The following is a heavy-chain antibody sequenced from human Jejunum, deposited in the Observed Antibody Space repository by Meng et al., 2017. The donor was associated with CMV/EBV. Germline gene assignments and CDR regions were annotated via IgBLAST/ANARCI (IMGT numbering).Heavy chain of an antibody. CDR2: VYHSGTT. CDR3: ARKISSGYYLNWFDP. D-gene: IGHD3-22*01. CDR1: DDSTTNNNW. J-gene: IGHJ5*02. Sequence: DDSTTNNNWWTWVRQSPGKGLEWIGEVYHSGTTNYNPSLKSRVTISVDKSKNQFFLQMTSLTAADTAVYYCARKISSGYYLNWFDPWGRGTLVTVSS. V-gene: IGHV4-4*02.